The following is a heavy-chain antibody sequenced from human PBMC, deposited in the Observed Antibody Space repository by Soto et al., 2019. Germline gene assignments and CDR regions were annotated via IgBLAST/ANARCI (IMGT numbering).Heavy chain of an antibody. J-gene: IGHJ4*02. CDR2: ISYDGSNK. CDR1: GFTFSSYG. Sequence: QVQLVESGGGVVQPGRSLRLSCAASGFTFSSYGMHWVRQAPGKGLEWVAVISYDGSNKYYVDSVKGRFTISRDNSKNTLYLQMNSLRAEDTAVYYCAKSIAVAGAPDYWGQGTLVTVSS. CDR3: AKSIAVAGAPDY. D-gene: IGHD6-19*01. V-gene: IGHV3-30*18.